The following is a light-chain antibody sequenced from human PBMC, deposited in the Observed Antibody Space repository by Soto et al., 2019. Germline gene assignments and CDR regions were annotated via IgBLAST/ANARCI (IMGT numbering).Light chain of an antibody. J-gene: IGKJ4*01. CDR1: PPISVY. Sequence: DIRMTQSPSSLSAFVGDTVTITCQTGPPISVYSTWYQQKPGKAPTLLISAASTLQSGVPSRFSGSGKGTHFTLSISDLRPEDFATYYCPQTYAAPLTFGGGTRVEI. CDR3: PQTYAAPLT. V-gene: IGKV1-39*01. CDR2: AAS.